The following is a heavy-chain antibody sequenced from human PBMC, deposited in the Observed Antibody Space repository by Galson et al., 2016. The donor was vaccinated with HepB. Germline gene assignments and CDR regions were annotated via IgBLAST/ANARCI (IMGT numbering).Heavy chain of an antibody. Sequence: QSGAEVKKPGESLKISCKGSGYNFTISWIGWVRQRPGKGLEWMGIIYPGDSETRYSPSFQGQVTISADKSTSTAYVHWSSLKASNTAMYYCARHLATTMILAPSSRGTDYYFYGIDVWGQGTTVTVSS. J-gene: IGHJ6*02. CDR1: GYNFTISW. CDR2: IYPGDSET. D-gene: IGHD5-24*01. V-gene: IGHV5-51*01. CDR3: ARHLATTMILAPSSRGTDYYFYGIDV.